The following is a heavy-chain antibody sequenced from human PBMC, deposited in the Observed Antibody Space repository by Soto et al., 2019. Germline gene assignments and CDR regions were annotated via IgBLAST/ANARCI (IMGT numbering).Heavy chain of an antibody. V-gene: IGHV4-59*01. CDR2: IYYSGST. CDR1: GGSISSYY. J-gene: IGHJ4*02. D-gene: IGHD5-12*01. CDR3: ARVMGDGYNYFDY. Sequence: TSETLSLTCTVSGGSISSYYWSWIRQPPGKGLEWIWYIYYSGSTNYNPSLKSRVTISVDTSKNQFSLKLSSVTAADTAVYYCARVMGDGYNYFDYWGQGTLVTVSS.